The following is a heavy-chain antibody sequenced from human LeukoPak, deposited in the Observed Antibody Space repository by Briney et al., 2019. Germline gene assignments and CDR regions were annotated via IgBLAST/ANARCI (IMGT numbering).Heavy chain of an antibody. CDR2: INNDGSAS. CDR1: GFTFSSYY. D-gene: IGHD1-26*01. Sequence: GGSLRLSCAASGFTFSSYYMHWIRQAPGKGLVWVSRINNDGSASTYADSVKGRFTISRDNAKNSLYLQMNSLRDEDTAVYYCARVSTATLDYWGQGTLVTVPS. CDR3: ARVSTATLDY. J-gene: IGHJ4*02. V-gene: IGHV3-74*01.